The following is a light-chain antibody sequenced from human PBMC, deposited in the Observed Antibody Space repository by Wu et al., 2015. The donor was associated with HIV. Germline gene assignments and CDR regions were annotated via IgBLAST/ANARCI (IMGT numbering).Light chain of an antibody. Sequence: ATLSSRTSQXVSSKFLAWYQQKAGQVPRLLIYGTSNRATGIPDRFRGSGSGTDFTLTITRLEPEDCAVYYCQQYGDSPAWTFGQGTKVEVK. CDR1: QXVSSKF. J-gene: IGKJ1*01. V-gene: IGKV3-20*01. CDR3: QQYGDSPAWT. CDR2: GTS.